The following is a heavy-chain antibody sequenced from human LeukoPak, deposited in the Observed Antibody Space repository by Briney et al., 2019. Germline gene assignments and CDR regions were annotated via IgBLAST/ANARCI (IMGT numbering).Heavy chain of an antibody. D-gene: IGHD6-19*01. CDR3: AKDVAPDSGWDLDY. CDR2: IYNSGAKI. Sequence: PGRSLRLSCAVSGLTFSTYSMTWVRQGPGKGLEWVSSIYNSGAKIFYADSVKGRFTISRDNSKNMLYLQMNSLRVEDTAVYYRAKDVAPDSGWDLDYWGQGTLVTVSS. CDR1: GLTFSTYS. V-gene: IGHV3-23*01. J-gene: IGHJ4*02.